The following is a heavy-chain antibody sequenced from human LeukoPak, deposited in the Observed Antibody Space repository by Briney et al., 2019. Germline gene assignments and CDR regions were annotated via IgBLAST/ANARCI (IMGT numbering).Heavy chain of an antibody. V-gene: IGHV4-4*07. CDR3: AREATPPLPAAMLSGFDP. D-gene: IGHD2-2*01. J-gene: IGHJ5*02. CDR2: IYISGST. Sequence: SETLSLTCTVSGGSLSSYYWSWIRQPPGKGLELIGLIYISGSTDYNPSLKSRVSMSVDTSKNQFSLRLSSVTAADTAVYFCAREATPPLPAAMLSGFDPWGQGTLVTVSS. CDR1: GGSLSSYY.